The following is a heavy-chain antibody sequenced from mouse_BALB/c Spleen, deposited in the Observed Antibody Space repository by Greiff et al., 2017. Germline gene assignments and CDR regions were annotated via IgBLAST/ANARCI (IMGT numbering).Heavy chain of an antibody. CDR2: ISSGGST. Sequence: DVKLQESGGGLVKPGGSLKLSCAASGFTFSSYAMSWVRQTPEKRLEWVASISSGGSTYYPDSVKGRFTISRDNARNILYLQMSSLRSEDTAMYYCARVNEFITSSFDYWGQGTTLTVSS. CDR3: ARVNEFITSSFDY. D-gene: IGHD1-2*01. V-gene: IGHV5-6-5*01. J-gene: IGHJ2*01. CDR1: GFTFSSYA.